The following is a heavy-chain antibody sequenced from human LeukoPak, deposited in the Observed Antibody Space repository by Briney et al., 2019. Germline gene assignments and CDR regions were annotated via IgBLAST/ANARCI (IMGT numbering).Heavy chain of an antibody. V-gene: IGHV4-31*03. D-gene: IGHD3-16*02. Sequence: SQTLSLTCTVSGGSISSGGYYWSWIRQRPGKGLEWIGYIYYSGSTYYNPSLKSRVTISVDTSKNQFSLKLSSVTAADTAVYYCARIGGVINNWFDPWGQGTLVTVSS. CDR3: ARIGGVINNWFDP. CDR2: IYYSGST. J-gene: IGHJ5*02. CDR1: GGSISSGGYY.